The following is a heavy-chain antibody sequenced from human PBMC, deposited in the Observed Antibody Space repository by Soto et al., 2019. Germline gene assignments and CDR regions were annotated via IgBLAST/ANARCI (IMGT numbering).Heavy chain of an antibody. V-gene: IGHV1-3*01. CDR2: INAGNGNT. Sequence: ASVKVSCKASGYTFTSYAMHWVRQAPGQRLEWMGWINAGNGNTNYSQKFQGRVTITADESTSTAYMELSSLRSEDTAVYYCARERYYYDSSGYRQNAFDIWGQGTMVTVSS. D-gene: IGHD3-22*01. CDR1: GYTFTSYA. J-gene: IGHJ3*02. CDR3: ARERYYYDSSGYRQNAFDI.